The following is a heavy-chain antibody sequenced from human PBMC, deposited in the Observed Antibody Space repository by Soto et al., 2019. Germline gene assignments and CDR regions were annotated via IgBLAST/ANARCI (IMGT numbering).Heavy chain of an antibody. D-gene: IGHD3-22*01. CDR2: IYHTGNT. Sequence: SETLSLTCTVSGGSISNSRYYWAWIRQPPGKGLEWIGSIYHTGNTCYNPSLRSRVTISVDTSKNQFSLKLTSVTAADTAVYYCARDYYDSSDYTTNWFDPWGQGTLVTVSS. CDR3: ARDYYDSSDYTTNWFDP. CDR1: GGSISNSRYY. J-gene: IGHJ5*02. V-gene: IGHV4-39*01.